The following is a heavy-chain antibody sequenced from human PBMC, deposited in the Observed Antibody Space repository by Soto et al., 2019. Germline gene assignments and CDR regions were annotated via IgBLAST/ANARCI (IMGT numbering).Heavy chain of an antibody. Sequence: SVKVSCKASGGTFSSYAISWVRQAPGQGLEWMGGIIPIFGTANYAQKFQGRVTITADKSTSTAYMELSSLRSEDTAVYYCARASDCTNGVCYTVFDYWGQGTLVTVSS. CDR2: IIPIFGTA. CDR3: ARASDCTNGVCYTVFDY. D-gene: IGHD2-8*01. J-gene: IGHJ4*02. V-gene: IGHV1-69*06. CDR1: GGTFSSYA.